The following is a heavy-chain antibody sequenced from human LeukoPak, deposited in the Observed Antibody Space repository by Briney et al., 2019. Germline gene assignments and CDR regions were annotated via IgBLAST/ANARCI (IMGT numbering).Heavy chain of an antibody. CDR1: GFTFSSYA. V-gene: IGHV3-23*01. Sequence: GGSLRLSCAASGFTFSSYAMSWVRQAPGKGLEWVSAISGSGGSTYYADSVKGRFTISRDNSKNTLYLQMNNLRAEDTAVYYCAGDRTGTPILWGQGTLVTVSS. CDR2: ISGSGGST. D-gene: IGHD1-1*01. CDR3: AGDRTGTPIL. J-gene: IGHJ4*02.